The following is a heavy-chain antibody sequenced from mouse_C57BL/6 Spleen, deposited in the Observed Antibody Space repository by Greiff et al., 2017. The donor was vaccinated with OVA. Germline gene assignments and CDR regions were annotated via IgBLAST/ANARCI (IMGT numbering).Heavy chain of an antibody. J-gene: IGHJ4*01. CDR3: ARRWDYYAMDY. V-gene: IGHV1-82*01. D-gene: IGHD4-1*01. CDR2: IYPGDGDT. CDR1: GYAFSSSW. Sequence: QVQLQQSGPELVKPGASVKISCKASGYAFSSSWMNWVKQRPGKGLEWIGRIYPGDGDTNYNGKFKGKATLTADKSSSTAYMQLSSLTSEVSAVYFCARRWDYYAMDYWGQGTSVTVSS.